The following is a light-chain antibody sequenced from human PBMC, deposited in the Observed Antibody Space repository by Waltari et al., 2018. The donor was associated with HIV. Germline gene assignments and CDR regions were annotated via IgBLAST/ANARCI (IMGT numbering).Light chain of an antibody. CDR1: SSDVGGYNY. V-gene: IGLV2-23*02. Sequence: QSALTQPASVSGSPGQSITISCTGTSSDVGGYNYVSWYQRHPGIAPKLMVYDVSKRPSGVSNLFSGSKSRNTASLTISGLQAEDEADYSCCSYAGSSTWVFGGGTKLTVL. J-gene: IGLJ2*01. CDR3: CSYAGSSTWV. CDR2: DVS.